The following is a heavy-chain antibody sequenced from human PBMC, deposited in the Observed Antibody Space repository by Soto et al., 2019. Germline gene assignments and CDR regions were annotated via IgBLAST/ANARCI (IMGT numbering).Heavy chain of an antibody. D-gene: IGHD6-13*01. J-gene: IGHJ6*02. CDR2: ISYDGSNK. Sequence: GSLRLSCAASGFTFSSYGMHWVRQAPGKGLEWVAVISYDGSNKYYADSVKGRFTISRDNSKNTLYLQMNSLRAEDTAVYYCAKDRMVRQLAPYYYYYGMDVWGQGTTVTVSS. V-gene: IGHV3-30*18. CDR3: AKDRMVRQLAPYYYYYGMDV. CDR1: GFTFSSYG.